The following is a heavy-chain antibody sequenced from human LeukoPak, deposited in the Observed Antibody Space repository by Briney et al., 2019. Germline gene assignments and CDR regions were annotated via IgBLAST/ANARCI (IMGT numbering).Heavy chain of an antibody. CDR3: APKGGSGDYYFYMDV. Sequence: GGSLRLSCAASGFTFDDYGMHWVRQAPGKGLEWVAFLRSDGSNQYYADSVEGRFTISRDNAKNSLYLQMNSLRAEDTAVYYCAPKGGSGDYYFYMDVWGKGTTVTVSS. J-gene: IGHJ6*03. CDR2: LRSDGSNQ. CDR1: GFTFDDYG. D-gene: IGHD6-19*01. V-gene: IGHV3-30*02.